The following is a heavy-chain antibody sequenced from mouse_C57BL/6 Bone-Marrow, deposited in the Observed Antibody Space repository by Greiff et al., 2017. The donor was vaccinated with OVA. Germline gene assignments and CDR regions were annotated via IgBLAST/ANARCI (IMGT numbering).Heavy chain of an antibody. CDR3: ARGYFGV. J-gene: IGHJ1*03. V-gene: IGHV5-6*01. CDR2: ISSGGSYT. Sequence: EVKVVESGGDLVKPGGSLKLSCAASGFTFSSYGMSWVRQTPDKRLEWVATISSGGSYTYYSDSVKGRFTISRDNAKNTLYLQMSSLKSEDTAMYYCARGYFGVWGTGTTVTVSS. CDR1: GFTFSSYG.